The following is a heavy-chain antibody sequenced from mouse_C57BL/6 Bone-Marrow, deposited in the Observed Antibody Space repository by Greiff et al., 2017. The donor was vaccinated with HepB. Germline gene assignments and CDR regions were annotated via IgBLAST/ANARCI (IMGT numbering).Heavy chain of an antibody. CDR1: GFSFNTYA. CDR2: IRSKSNNYAT. Sequence: EVKLMESGGGLVQPKGSLKLSCAASGFSFNTYAMNWVRQAPGKGVEWVARIRSKSNNYATYYADSVKDRFTISRDDSESMLYLQMNNLKTEDTAMYYCVRHAHYYGSSLRWYFDVWGTGTTVTVSS. CDR3: VRHAHYYGSSLRWYFDV. V-gene: IGHV10-1*01. J-gene: IGHJ1*03. D-gene: IGHD1-1*01.